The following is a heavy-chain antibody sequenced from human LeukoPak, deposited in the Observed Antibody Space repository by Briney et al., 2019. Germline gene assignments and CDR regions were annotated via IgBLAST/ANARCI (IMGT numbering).Heavy chain of an antibody. CDR1: GFTFSSYA. D-gene: IGHD6-19*01. J-gene: IGHJ4*02. CDR2: ISGSGGST. CDR3: AKVYGIAVAGTLDY. Sequence: PGGSLRLSCAASGFTFSSYAMSWVRQAPGKGLEWVSAISGSGGSTYYADSVKGRFTISRDNSKNTLYLQMNSLRAEDTAVYYCAKVYGIAVAGTLDYWGQGTPVTVSS. V-gene: IGHV3-23*01.